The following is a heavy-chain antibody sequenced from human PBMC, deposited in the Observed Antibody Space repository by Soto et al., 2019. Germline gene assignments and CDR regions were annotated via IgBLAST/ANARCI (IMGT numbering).Heavy chain of an antibody. CDR1: GFTFSSYS. J-gene: IGHJ4*02. V-gene: IGHV3-21*01. CDR3: ARNTQTTYYDFWSGFGLDY. D-gene: IGHD3-3*01. CDR2: ISSSSSYI. Sequence: GGSLRLSCAASGFTFSSYSMNWVRQAPGKXLEWVSSISSSSSYIYYVDSVKGRFTISRDNAKNSLYLQMNSLRAEDTAVYYCARNTQTTYYDFWSGFGLDYWGQGTLVTVSS.